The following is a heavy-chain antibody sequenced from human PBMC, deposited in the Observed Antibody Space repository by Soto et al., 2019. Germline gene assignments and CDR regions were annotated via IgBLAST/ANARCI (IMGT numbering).Heavy chain of an antibody. Sequence: GGSLRLSCAASGFTFTSYHMTWVRQPPGKGLEWVSSISGSGGNTYYADSVKGRFTISKDNSKNTLFLQMNSLRAEDTALYYCVKGGADRPGYWGQGTLVTVSS. CDR3: VKGGADRPGY. CDR2: ISGSGGNT. D-gene: IGHD3-16*01. V-gene: IGHV3-23*01. J-gene: IGHJ4*02. CDR1: GFTFTSYH.